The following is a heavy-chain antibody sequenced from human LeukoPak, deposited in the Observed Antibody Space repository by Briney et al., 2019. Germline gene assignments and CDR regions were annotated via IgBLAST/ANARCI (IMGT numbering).Heavy chain of an antibody. CDR1: GYTFTGHF. V-gene: IGHV1-2*02. D-gene: IGHD2-2*01. CDR2: IHPNSGGT. CDR3: ARDIGYRISGSCYPKWFDP. Sequence: ASVKVSCKASGYTFTGHFMHWVRQAPGQGLEWMGWIHPNSGGTNYGQKFQGRVTMTRDTSISTAYMELSGLRSDDTAVYYCARDIGYRISGSCYPKWFDPWGQGTLVTVSS. J-gene: IGHJ5*02.